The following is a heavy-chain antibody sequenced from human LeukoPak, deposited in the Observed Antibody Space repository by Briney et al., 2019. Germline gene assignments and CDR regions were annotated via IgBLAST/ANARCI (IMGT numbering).Heavy chain of an antibody. CDR1: GFTFSSYS. CDR2: ISSSSSYI. D-gene: IGHD3-10*01. V-gene: IGHV3-21*01. Sequence: GGSLRLSCAASGFTFSSYSMNWVRQAPGKGLEWVSSISSSSSYIYYADSVKGRFTISRDNAKNSLYLQMNSLRAEDTAVYYCARDLRTDCGSGSYYFDYWGQGTLVTVSS. J-gene: IGHJ4*02. CDR3: ARDLRTDCGSGSYYFDY.